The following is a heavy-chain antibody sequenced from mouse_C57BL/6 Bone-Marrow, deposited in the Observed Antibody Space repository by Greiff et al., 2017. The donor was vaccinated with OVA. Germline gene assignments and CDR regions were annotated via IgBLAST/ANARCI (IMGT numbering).Heavy chain of an antibody. V-gene: IGHV1-82*01. CDR3: AREDDYDWYFDV. Sequence: VKLMESGPELVKPGASVKISCKASGYAFSSSWMNWVKQRPGKGLEWIGRIYPGDGDTNYNGKFKGKATLTADKSSSTAYMQHSSLTSEDSAVYFCAREDDYDWYFDVWGTGTTVTVSS. CDR1: GYAFSSSW. J-gene: IGHJ1*03. CDR2: IYPGDGDT. D-gene: IGHD2-4*01.